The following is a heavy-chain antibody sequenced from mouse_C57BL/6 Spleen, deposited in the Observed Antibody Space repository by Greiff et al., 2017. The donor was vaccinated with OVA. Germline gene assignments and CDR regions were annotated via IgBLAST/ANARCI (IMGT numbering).Heavy chain of an antibody. V-gene: IGHV14-2*01. CDR3: ARLSQYYFDY. CDR2: IDPEDGET. CDR1: GFNIKDYY. J-gene: IGHJ2*01. Sequence: EVKLMESGAELVKPGASVKLSCTASGFNIKDYYMHWVKQRTEQGLEWIGRIDPEDGETKYAPKFQGKATITADTSSNTAYLQLSSLTSEDTAVYYCARLSQYYFDYWGQGTTLTVSS.